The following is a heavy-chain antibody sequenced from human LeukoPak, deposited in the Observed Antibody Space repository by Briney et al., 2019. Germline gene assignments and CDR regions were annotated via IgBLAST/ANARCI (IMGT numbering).Heavy chain of an antibody. Sequence: GASVKVSCKASGYTFTSYGISWVRQAPGQGLEWMGWISAYNGNTNYAQKLQGRVTMTTDTSTSTAYMELRSLRSDDTAVYYCARAPYYYDSSGGNSFDIWGQGTMVTVSS. D-gene: IGHD3-22*01. CDR1: GYTFTSYG. CDR3: ARAPYYYDSSGGNSFDI. V-gene: IGHV1-18*01. J-gene: IGHJ3*02. CDR2: ISAYNGNT.